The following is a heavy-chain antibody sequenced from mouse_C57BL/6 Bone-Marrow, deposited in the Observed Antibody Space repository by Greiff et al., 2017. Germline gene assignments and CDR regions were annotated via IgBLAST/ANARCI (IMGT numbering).Heavy chain of an antibody. CDR1: GFNIKDDY. J-gene: IGHJ2*01. Sequence: EVQLQQSGAELVRPGASVKLSCTASGFNIKDDYMHWVKQRPEQGLEWIGWIDPENGDTEYASKFQGKATITADTSSNTAYLQLSSLTSEDTAVYYCTTYYSNCDYWGEGTTRTVSS. V-gene: IGHV14-4*01. D-gene: IGHD2-5*01. CDR2: IDPENGDT. CDR3: TTYYSNCDY.